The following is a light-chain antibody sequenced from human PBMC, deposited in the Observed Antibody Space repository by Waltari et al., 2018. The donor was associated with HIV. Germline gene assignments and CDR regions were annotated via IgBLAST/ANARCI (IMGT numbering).Light chain of an antibody. V-gene: IGLV1-47*01. J-gene: IGLJ2*01. CDR3: AAWDDSLSGVV. CDR1: SSHTALTH. Sequence: HSVLTQPPSASGTPGQRVTISFSGASSHTALTHVCCYQHLPGTAPKLLIYRNNQRPSGVPDRFSGSKSGTSASLAISGLRSDDEADYICAAWDDSLSGVVFGGGTKLTVL. CDR2: RNN.